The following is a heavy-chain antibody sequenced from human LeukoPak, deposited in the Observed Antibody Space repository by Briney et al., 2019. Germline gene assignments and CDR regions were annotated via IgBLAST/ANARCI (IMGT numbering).Heavy chain of an antibody. V-gene: IGHV7-4-1*02. CDR3: ARGAPLWFGELLAEIGNNWFDP. D-gene: IGHD3-10*01. CDR2: INTNTGNP. CDR1: GYTFTGYY. Sequence: ASVKVSCKASGYTFTGYYMHWVRQAPGQGLEWMGWINTNTGNPTYAQGFTGRFVFSLDTSVSTAYLQISSLKAEDTAVYYCARGAPLWFGELLAEIGNNWFDPWGQGTLVTVSS. J-gene: IGHJ5*02.